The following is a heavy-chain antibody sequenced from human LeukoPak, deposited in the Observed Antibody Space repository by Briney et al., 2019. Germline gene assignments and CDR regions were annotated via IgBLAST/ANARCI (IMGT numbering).Heavy chain of an antibody. J-gene: IGHJ4*02. CDR3: ARSPFYDYVWWSYPPSDY. CDR1: GYTFTGYY. CDR2: INPNSGGT. V-gene: IGHV1-2*02. D-gene: IGHD3-16*01. Sequence: GASVKVSCKASGYTFTGYYMHWLRQAPGQGLEWMGWINPNSGGTNYAQKFQGRVTMTRDTSISTAYMELSRLRSDDTAVYYCARSPFYDYVWWSYPPSDYWGQGTLVTVSS.